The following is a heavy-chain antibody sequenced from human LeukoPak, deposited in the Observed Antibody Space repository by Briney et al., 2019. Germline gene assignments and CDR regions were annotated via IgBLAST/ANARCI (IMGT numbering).Heavy chain of an antibody. D-gene: IGHD2-2*01. CDR1: GFTFDDYG. CDR3: AREGAAIVVVPAARVFDY. CDR2: INWNGGST. V-gene: IGHV3-20*04. Sequence: GGSLRLSCAASGFTFDDYGMSWVRQAPGKGLEWFSGINWNGGSTDYADSVKGRFTIPRDNAKNSLYLQMNSLRAEDTALYYCAREGAAIVVVPAARVFDYWGQGTLVTVSS. J-gene: IGHJ4*02.